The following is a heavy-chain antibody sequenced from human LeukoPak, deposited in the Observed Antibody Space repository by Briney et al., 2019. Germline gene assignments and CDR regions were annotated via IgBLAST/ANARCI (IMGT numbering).Heavy chain of an antibody. CDR3: EKDRHYYDSSGYFY. V-gene: IGHV3-23*01. J-gene: IGHJ4*02. CDR1: GFTFSSYA. D-gene: IGHD3-22*01. CDR2: ISGSGGST. Sequence: GGSLRLSCAASGFTFSSYAMSWVRQAPGKGLEWVSAISGSGGSTYYADSVKGRFTISRDNSKNTLYLQMNSLRAEDTAVYYCEKDRHYYDSSGYFYWGQGTLVTVSS.